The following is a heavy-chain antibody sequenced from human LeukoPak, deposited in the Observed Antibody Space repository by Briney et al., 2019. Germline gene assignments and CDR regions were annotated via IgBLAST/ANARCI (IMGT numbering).Heavy chain of an antibody. V-gene: IGHV3-30*04. CDR3: ARDATRKDYYYYYYMGV. J-gene: IGHJ6*03. CDR1: GFTFSSYA. CDR2: ISYDGSNK. D-gene: IGHD1-14*01. Sequence: GRSLRLSCAASGFTFSSYAMHWVRQAPGKGLEWVAVISYDGSNKYYADSVKGRFTISRDNAKNSLYLQMNSLRAEDTAVYYCARDATRKDYYYYYYMGVWGKGTTVTVSS.